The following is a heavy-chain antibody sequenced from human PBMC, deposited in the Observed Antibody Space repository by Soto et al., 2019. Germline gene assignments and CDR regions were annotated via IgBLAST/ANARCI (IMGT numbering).Heavy chain of an antibody. CDR2: IKQDGSEK. Sequence: GGSLRLSCAASGSTFSSYWMSWVRQAPGKGLQWVANIKQDGSEKYYVDSVNGRFTISRDNAKNSLYLQMNSLRAEDTAVYYCARDGVVVMAAIYFFGDWGEGNMV. CDR3: ARDGVVVMAAIYFFGD. V-gene: IGHV3-7*01. J-gene: IGHJ4*02. CDR1: GSTFSSYW. D-gene: IGHD3-16*02.